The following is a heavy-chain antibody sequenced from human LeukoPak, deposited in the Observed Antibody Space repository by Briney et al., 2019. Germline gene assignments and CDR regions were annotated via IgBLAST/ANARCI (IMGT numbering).Heavy chain of an antibody. V-gene: IGHV3-21*01. CDR1: GFTFSNYW. CDR2: ISSSSSYI. J-gene: IGHJ5*02. CDR3: ARDICSGGSCYHA. D-gene: IGHD2-15*01. Sequence: GGSLRLSCEGSGFTFSNYWMGWVRQAPGKGLEWVSSISSSSSYIYYADSVKGRFTISRDNAKNSLYLQMNSLRAEDTAVYYCARDICSGGSCYHAWGQGTLVTVSS.